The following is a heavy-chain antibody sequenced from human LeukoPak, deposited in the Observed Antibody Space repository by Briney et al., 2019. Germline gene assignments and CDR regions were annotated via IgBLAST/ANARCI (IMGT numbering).Heavy chain of an antibody. Sequence: ASVKVSCKASGYTFTGYYMHWVRQAPGQGLEWMGWISPNGGDTNYAQKFQGRVTMTRDTSISTAYMELSRLRSDDTAVYYCARGSEYQLLLGYFDYWGQGTLVTVSS. J-gene: IGHJ4*02. CDR1: GYTFTGYY. CDR3: ARGSEYQLLLGYFDY. D-gene: IGHD2-2*01. CDR2: ISPNGGDT. V-gene: IGHV1-2*02.